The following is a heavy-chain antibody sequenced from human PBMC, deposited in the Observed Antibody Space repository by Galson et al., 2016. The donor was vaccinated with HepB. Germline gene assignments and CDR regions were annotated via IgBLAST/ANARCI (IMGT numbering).Heavy chain of an antibody. J-gene: IGHJ3*02. V-gene: IGHV4-31*03. CDR2: IYYSGSS. CDR3: ARAHSRSGWYEGLFVI. Sequence: TLSLTCTVSGGSISSGGYYWSWIRQHPEKGLEWIGYIYYSGSSYYNPSLRSRVTMSVHTSKNQFSLKLSSVTAADTAVYYCARAHSRSGWYEGLFVIWGQGTMVTVSS. CDR1: GGSISSGGYY. D-gene: IGHD6-19*01.